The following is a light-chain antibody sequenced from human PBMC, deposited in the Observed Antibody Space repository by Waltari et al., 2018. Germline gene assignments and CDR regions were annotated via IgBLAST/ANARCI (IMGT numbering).Light chain of an antibody. CDR2: GTS. CDR1: GSNLGAGYD. J-gene: IGLJ2*01. V-gene: IGLV1-40*01. Sequence: QSVLTQPPSVSEAPGQRVSISCTGTGSNLGAGYDVHWYHQLPGKAPKLLIYGTSTRPPGGPCRFFGSQSGTSASLAITGLQAEDEADYYCQSYDTSLSVVFGGVTKLTVL. CDR3: QSYDTSLSVV.